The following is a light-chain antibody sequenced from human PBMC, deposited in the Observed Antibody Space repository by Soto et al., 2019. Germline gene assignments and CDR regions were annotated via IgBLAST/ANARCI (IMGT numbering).Light chain of an antibody. CDR2: DAS. V-gene: IGKV3-11*01. Sequence: EIVLTQSPATLSLSPGERATLSCRASQSVSSSLAWYRQKPGQAPRLLIYDASNRATGIPARFSGSGSGTDFILTISSLEPEDLAVYYCHQRRSWPQSFGPGNTVDLK. CDR3: HQRRSWPQS. CDR1: QSVSSS. J-gene: IGKJ3*01.